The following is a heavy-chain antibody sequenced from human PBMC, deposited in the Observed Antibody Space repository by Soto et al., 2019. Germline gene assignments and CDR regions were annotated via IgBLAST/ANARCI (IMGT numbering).Heavy chain of an antibody. CDR3: ARGGGIASSGWYGVYYYYGMDV. CDR2: INHSGST. V-gene: IGHV4-34*01. J-gene: IGHJ6*02. Sequence: ETLSLTCAVYGGSFSGYYWSWIRQPPGKGLEWIGEINHSGSTNYNPSLKSRVTISVDTSKNQFSLKLSSVTAADTAVYYCARGGGIASSGWYGVYYYYGMDVWGQGTTVTVSS. D-gene: IGHD6-19*01. CDR1: GGSFSGYY.